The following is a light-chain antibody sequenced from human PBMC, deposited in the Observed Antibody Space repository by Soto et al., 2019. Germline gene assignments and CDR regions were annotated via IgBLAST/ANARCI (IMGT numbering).Light chain of an antibody. CDR3: QQYGSSAFP. V-gene: IGKV3-20*01. Sequence: EIGLTQSPGTLSLSPGERATLSCRASQSVTINYLAWYQQKPGQAPRLLVYGASTRATGIPDRFSGSGSGTDFTLTINRLEPEDFAVYYCQQYGSSAFPFRPGTKVD. CDR1: QSVTINY. CDR2: GAS. J-gene: IGKJ3*01.